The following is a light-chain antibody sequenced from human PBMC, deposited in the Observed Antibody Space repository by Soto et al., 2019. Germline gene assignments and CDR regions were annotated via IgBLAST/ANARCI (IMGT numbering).Light chain of an antibody. CDR2: DAS. Sequence: EIVLTQSPATLSLSPGERAALSCGASESVSSNQLAWYQQKPGLAPRLLIYDASSRASGIPERFSGSGSGTGFSLTISSLEPEDSAVYYCQQYGSSPITFGQGTRLEI. J-gene: IGKJ5*01. CDR1: ESVSSNQ. CDR3: QQYGSSPIT. V-gene: IGKV3D-20*01.